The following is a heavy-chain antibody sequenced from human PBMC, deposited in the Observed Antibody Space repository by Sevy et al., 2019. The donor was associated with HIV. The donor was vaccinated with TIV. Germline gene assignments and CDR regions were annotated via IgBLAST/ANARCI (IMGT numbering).Heavy chain of an antibody. Sequence: GGSLRLSCAASGFTFSSYAMSWVRQAPGKGLEWVSAISGSGGSTYYADSVKGRFTISRDNSKNTLYLQMSSLRAEDTAVYYCAKFVVVVAATRNYYYGMDVWGQGTTVTVSS. CDR2: ISGSGGST. CDR3: AKFVVVVAATRNYYYGMDV. D-gene: IGHD2-15*01. V-gene: IGHV3-23*01. CDR1: GFTFSSYA. J-gene: IGHJ6*02.